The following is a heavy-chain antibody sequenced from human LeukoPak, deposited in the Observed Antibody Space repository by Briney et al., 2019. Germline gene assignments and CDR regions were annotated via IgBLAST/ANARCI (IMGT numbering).Heavy chain of an antibody. CDR1: GGTFSSYA. V-gene: IGHV1-69*01. CDR3: ARCRIVVPAAMSYDAFDI. CDR2: IIPIFGTA. D-gene: IGHD2-2*01. J-gene: IGHJ3*02. Sequence: VASVEVSCKASGGTFSSYAISWVRQAPGQGLEWMGGIIPIFGTANYAQKFQGRVTITADESTSTAYMELSSLRSEDTAVYYCARCRIVVPAAMSYDAFDIWGQGTMVTVSS.